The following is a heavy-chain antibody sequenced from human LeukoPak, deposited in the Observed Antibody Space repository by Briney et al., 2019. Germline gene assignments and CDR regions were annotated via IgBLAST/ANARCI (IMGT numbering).Heavy chain of an antibody. V-gene: IGHV3-9*01. Sequence: GRSLRLSCAASGFTFDDYAMHWVRQAPGKGLEWVSGISWNSGSIGYADSVKGRFTISRDNSKNTLYLQMNSLRAEDTAVYYCASLTMISEDYWGQGTLVTVSS. D-gene: IGHD3-22*01. CDR3: ASLTMISEDY. CDR1: GFTFDDYA. CDR2: ISWNSGSI. J-gene: IGHJ4*02.